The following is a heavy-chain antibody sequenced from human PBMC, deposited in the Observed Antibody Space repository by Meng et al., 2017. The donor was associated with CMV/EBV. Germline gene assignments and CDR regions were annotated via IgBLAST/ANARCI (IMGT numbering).Heavy chain of an antibody. J-gene: IGHJ4*02. CDR3: AHLDTAKLHFDY. CDR2: IYWDDDK. V-gene: IGHV2-5*02. CDR1: GFSLSTSGVG. D-gene: IGHD5-18*01. Sequence: QITLKEPGPSLEKPTQTLTLTCPFSGFSLSTSGVGVGWIRQPPGKALEWLALIYWDDDKRYSPSLKSRLTITKDTSKNQVVLTMTNMDPVDTATYYCAHLDTAKLHFDYWGQGTLVTVSS.